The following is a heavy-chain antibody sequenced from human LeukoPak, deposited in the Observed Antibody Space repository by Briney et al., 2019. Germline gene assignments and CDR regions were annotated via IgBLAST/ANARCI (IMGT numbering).Heavy chain of an antibody. CDR3: ARRYYYDSSGYEFDY. V-gene: IGHV4-39*01. CDR2: IYYSGST. CDR1: GGSFSGYY. D-gene: IGHD3-22*01. Sequence: SSETLSLTCAVYGGSFSGYYWGWIRQPPGKGLEWIGSIYYSGSTYYNPSLKSRVTISVDTSKNQFSLKLSSVTAADTAVYYCARRYYYDSSGYEFDYWGQGTLVTVSS. J-gene: IGHJ4*02.